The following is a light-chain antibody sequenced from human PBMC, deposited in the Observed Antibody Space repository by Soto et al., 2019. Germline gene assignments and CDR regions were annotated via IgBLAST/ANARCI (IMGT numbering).Light chain of an antibody. CDR1: QTITNW. CDR3: QQCHATPLT. V-gene: IGKV1-5*01. Sequence: DIQMTQSPSILSASVGDRVTITCRSSQTITNWLAWYQQKPGKAPRLLIYDASSLESWVPSRFSGSGYGTDGTITITTLQPEDVGIYYCQQCHATPLTFGQGTRLEI. J-gene: IGKJ5*01. CDR2: DAS.